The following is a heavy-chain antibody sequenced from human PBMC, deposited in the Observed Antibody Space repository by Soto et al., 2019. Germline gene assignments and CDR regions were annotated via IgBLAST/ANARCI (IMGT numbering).Heavy chain of an antibody. CDR1: GFTFSSHV. J-gene: IGHJ6*02. CDR2: VGGSGGT. CDR3: TKGWLDG. Sequence: ELQLLESGGGLVQPGGSLRLSCVASGFTFSSHVMNWVRQAPGRGLEWVSSVGGSGGTYYADSARGRFTISRDNSKNTVNLQMNSLKAEDTAVYYCTKGWLDGWGPGTTVSVSS. D-gene: IGHD2-15*01. V-gene: IGHV3-23*01.